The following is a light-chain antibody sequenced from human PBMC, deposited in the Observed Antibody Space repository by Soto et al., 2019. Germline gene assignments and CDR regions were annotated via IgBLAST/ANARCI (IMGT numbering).Light chain of an antibody. CDR1: QGINNY. CDR3: QTYNRAPPT. Sequence: DIQMTQSPSSLSASVGDRVTITCRASQGINNYLAWYQQKPGNVPKLLIYDTSTLQSGVPSRFSGSGSGPDFTVTISSLQPEDVATYYFQTYNRAPPTLGQGTKVEIK. V-gene: IGKV1-27*01. CDR2: DTS. J-gene: IGKJ1*01.